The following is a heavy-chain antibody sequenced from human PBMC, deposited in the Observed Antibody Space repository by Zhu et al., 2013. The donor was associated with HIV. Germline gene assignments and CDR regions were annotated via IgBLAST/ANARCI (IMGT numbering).Heavy chain of an antibody. V-gene: IGHV1-2*02. J-gene: IGHJ4*02. CDR3: ARPRSGTYYWGLDY. Sequence: QVQLVQSGTEVKNPGASVKVSCQTSGYTFTAYYIHWVRQAPGQGLEWMGWIDPINGGPRYAQNFQGRVTMATDTSASTAYMELSSLTSDDTAIYYCARPRSGTYYWGLDYWGQGTLVTVSS. CDR1: GYTFTAYY. CDR2: IDPINGGP. D-gene: IGHD1-26*01.